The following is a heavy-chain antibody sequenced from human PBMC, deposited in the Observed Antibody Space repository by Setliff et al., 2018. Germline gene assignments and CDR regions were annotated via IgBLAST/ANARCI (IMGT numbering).Heavy chain of an antibody. Sequence: SETLSLTCIVSGGSINSYYWNWIRQPPGKGLEWIGYIYYSGNSNYDTNYNPSLKSRVTILSDTSKNQFSLILSSVTAADTALYYCARGGGYGSGGSFHNAPFDYWGQGMLVTVSS. CDR2: IYYSGNSNYDT. V-gene: IGHV4-59*08. CDR1: GGSINSYY. D-gene: IGHD3-10*01. CDR3: ARGGGYGSGGSFHNAPFDY. J-gene: IGHJ4*02.